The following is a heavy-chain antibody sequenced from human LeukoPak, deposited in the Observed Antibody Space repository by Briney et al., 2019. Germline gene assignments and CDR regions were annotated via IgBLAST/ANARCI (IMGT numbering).Heavy chain of an antibody. D-gene: IGHD3-10*01. V-gene: IGHV1-69*01. CDR2: IIPIFGTA. CDR1: RGTFSSYA. J-gene: IGHJ6*04. Sequence: SVKVSCKASRGTFSSYAISWVRQAPGQGLEWMGGIIPIFGTANYAQKFQGRVTITADESTSTAYMKLSSLRSEDTAVYYCARERGGGSGSSHYYYYYGMDVWGKGTTVTVSS. CDR3: ARERGGGSGSSHYYYYYGMDV.